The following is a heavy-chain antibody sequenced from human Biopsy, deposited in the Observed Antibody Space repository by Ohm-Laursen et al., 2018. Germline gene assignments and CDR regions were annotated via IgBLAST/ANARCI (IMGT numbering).Heavy chain of an antibody. J-gene: IGHJ5*02. Sequence: SDTLSLTWTVSGGSVSSNVAYWAWIRQPPGKGLESIGSIFYSGITYYNPSLQSRVTMSVDTSKNQFSLNLISVTAADTAVYYCARHPTGFWFDPWGQGTLVIVSS. CDR3: ARHPTGFWFDP. CDR2: IFYSGIT. V-gene: IGHV4-39*01. CDR1: GGSVSSNVAY.